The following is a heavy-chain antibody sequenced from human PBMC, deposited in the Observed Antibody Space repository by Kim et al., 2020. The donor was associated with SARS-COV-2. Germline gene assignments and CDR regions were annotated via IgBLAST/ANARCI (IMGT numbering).Heavy chain of an antibody. CDR3: ARERGGDYGSGSYYTPEGAFDI. V-gene: IGHV3-7*03. CDR1: GFTFSSYW. D-gene: IGHD3-10*01. J-gene: IGHJ3*02. CDR2: IKQDGSEK. Sequence: GGSLRLSCAASGFTFSSYWMSWVRQAPGKGLEWVANIKQDGSEKYYVDSVKGRFTISRDNAKNSLYLQMNSLRAEDTAVYYCARERGGDYGSGSYYTPEGAFDIWGQGTMVTVSS.